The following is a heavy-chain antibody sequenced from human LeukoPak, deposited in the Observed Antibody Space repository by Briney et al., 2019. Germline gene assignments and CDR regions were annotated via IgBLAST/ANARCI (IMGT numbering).Heavy chain of an antibody. CDR1: GGSISSSNW. V-gene: IGHV4-4*02. J-gene: IGHJ4*02. Sequence: SETLSLTCAVSGGSISSSNWWSWVRQPPGKGLEWIGEIYHSGSTNYNPSLKSRVTISVDTSKNQFSLKLSSVTAADTTVYYCARERWGYCSGTSCPGTLDYWGQGTLVTVSS. CDR2: IYHSGST. D-gene: IGHD2-15*01. CDR3: ARERWGYCSGTSCPGTLDY.